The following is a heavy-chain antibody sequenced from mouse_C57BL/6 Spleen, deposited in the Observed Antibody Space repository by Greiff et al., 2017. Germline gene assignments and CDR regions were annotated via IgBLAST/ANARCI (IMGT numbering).Heavy chain of an antibody. Sequence: EVMLVESGGGLVKPGGSLKLSCAASGFTFSDYGMHWVRQAPEKGLEWVAYISSGSSTINYADTVKGRFTISRDNAKNTLFLQMTSLRSEDTAMYYCARIDWGNDFDYWGQGTTLTVSS. D-gene: IGHD2-1*01. CDR3: ARIDWGNDFDY. CDR1: GFTFSDYG. J-gene: IGHJ2*01. CDR2: ISSGSSTI. V-gene: IGHV5-17*01.